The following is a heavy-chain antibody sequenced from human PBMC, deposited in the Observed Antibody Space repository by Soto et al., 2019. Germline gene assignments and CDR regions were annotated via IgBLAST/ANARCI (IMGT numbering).Heavy chain of an antibody. Sequence: EVQLVESGGDLVQPGGSLRLSCEASGLTYSSYWMHWVRQAPGKGLVWVSRIKSDGSSTNYADSVKGRFTISRDNAKNTLYLKRTSLRAEDTAVYYCAGGFESWTGYMAVWGKGPTVTVPS. CDR2: IKSDGSST. D-gene: IGHD2-8*02. CDR1: GLTYSSYW. CDR3: AGGFESWTGYMAV. V-gene: IGHV3-74*01. J-gene: IGHJ6*03.